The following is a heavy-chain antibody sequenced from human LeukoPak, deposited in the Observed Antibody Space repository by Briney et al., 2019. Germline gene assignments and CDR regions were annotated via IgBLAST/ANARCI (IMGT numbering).Heavy chain of an antibody. Sequence: GGSLRLSCAASGFTVSSNYMSWVRQAPGKGLEWVSVIYCGGSTYYADSVKGRFTISRDNSKNTLYLQMNSLRAEDTAVYYCAATNSVAGPTRAFDIWGQGTMVTVSS. CDR3: AATNSVAGPTRAFDI. CDR1: GFTVSSNY. J-gene: IGHJ3*02. CDR2: IYCGGST. V-gene: IGHV3-53*01. D-gene: IGHD6-19*01.